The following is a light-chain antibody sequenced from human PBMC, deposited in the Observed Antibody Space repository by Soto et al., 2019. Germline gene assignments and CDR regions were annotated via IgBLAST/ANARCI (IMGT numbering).Light chain of an antibody. J-gene: IGLJ1*01. V-gene: IGLV2-14*01. CDR1: SSDVGGYNY. CDR3: SSYTGSTSYV. CDR2: DVS. Sequence: QSALTQPASVSGSPGQSITISCTGTSSDVGGYNYVSWYQQHPGKAPKLMIYDVSYRPSGVSNRFSGSKSGDTASLTISGLQAEDEAVYYCSSYTGSTSYVFGTGTKLTVL.